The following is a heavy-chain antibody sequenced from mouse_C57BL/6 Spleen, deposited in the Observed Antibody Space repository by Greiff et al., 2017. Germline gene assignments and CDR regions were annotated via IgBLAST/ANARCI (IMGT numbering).Heavy chain of an antibody. D-gene: IGHD3-1*01. CDR2: ISDGGSYT. V-gene: IGHV5-4*01. CDR1: GFTFSSYA. J-gene: IGHJ4*01. Sequence: EVMLVESGGGLVKPGGSLTLSCAASGFTFSSYAMSWVRQTPEKRLEWVATISDGGSYTYYPDNVKGRFTISRDNAKNNLYLHMSHLKSEDTAMYYCAREAGEYAKYYWGQGTTVTVSS. CDR3: AREAGEYAKYY.